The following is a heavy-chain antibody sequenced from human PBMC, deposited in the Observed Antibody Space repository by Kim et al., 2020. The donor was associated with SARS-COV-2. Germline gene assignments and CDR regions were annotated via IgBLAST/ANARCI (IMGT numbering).Heavy chain of an antibody. CDR3: ARLPHDSSGYVDC. J-gene: IGHJ4*02. D-gene: IGHD3-22*01. CDR1: GGSISSSFNY. Sequence: SETMSLTCIVSGGSISSSFNYWGWIRQPPGKGLGWIGSVYHSGSTYDSPSLKSRVTVSVDTSKNQFSLKVTSVTAADTAVYFCARLPHDSSGYVDCWGQGILVTVSS. V-gene: IGHV4-39*01. CDR2: VYHSGST.